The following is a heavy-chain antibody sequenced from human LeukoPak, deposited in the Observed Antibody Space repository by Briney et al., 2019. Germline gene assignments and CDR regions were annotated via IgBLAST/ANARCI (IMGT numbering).Heavy chain of an antibody. CDR1: GGSFSGYY. D-gene: IGHD5-18*01. V-gene: IGHV4-34*01. J-gene: IGHJ5*02. CDR3: ARHAALDTKRGWNNHNWFDP. CDR2: INHSGGT. Sequence: PSETLSLTCAVYGGSFSGYYWSWIRQPPGKGLEWIGEINHSGGTNYNPSLKSRVTISVDTSKNQFSLKLSSVTAADTAVYYCARHAALDTKRGWNNHNWFDPWGQGTLVTVSS.